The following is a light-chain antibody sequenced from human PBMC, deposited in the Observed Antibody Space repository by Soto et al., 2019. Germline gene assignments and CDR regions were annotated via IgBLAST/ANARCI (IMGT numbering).Light chain of an antibody. V-gene: IGKV1-5*03. J-gene: IGKJ2*01. Sequence: DILMTQSPSTLSASVGDRVTISCRASQSISSSLAWYQQKPGKAPTLLIYKASNLERRVPSRFSGSGSGTEFTLTISSLQPDDFATYYCQHYNSYYTFGQGTKLEIK. CDR3: QHYNSYYT. CDR1: QSISSS. CDR2: KAS.